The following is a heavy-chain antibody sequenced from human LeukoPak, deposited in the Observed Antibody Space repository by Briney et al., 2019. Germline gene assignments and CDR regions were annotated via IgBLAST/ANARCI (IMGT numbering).Heavy chain of an antibody. D-gene: IGHD4-17*01. J-gene: IGHJ5*02. CDR3: ARDPIMTTVTTETTAWFDP. CDR1: GGSISSYY. Sequence: KPSETLSLTCTVSGGSISSYYWSWIRQPAGKGLEWIGRIYTSGSTNYNPSLKSRVTMSVDTSKNQFSLKLSSVTAADTAVYYCARDPIMTTVTTETTAWFDPWGQGTLVTVSS. V-gene: IGHV4-4*07. CDR2: IYTSGST.